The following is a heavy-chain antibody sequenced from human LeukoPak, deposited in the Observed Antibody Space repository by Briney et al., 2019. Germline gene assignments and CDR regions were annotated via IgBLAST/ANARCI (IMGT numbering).Heavy chain of an antibody. CDR1: GFSFSTYS. V-gene: IGHV3-53*01. CDR3: ARGPSLRLAGNAFDY. Sequence: GGSLRLSCLASGFSFSTYSMSWVRQAPGKGLEWLSAISSDDTAYYADSVKGRFIVSRDNSKNTLYLQMNNLKVEDTAVYYCARGPSLRLAGNAFDYWGQGTLVSVSS. D-gene: IGHD1-1*01. CDR2: ISSDDTA. J-gene: IGHJ4*02.